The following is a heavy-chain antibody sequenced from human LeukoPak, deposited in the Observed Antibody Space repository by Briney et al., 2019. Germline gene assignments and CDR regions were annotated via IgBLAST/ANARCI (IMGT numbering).Heavy chain of an antibody. CDR1: GFTFSSYS. CDR3: TRDQEESDY. V-gene: IGHV3-48*01. Sequence: GGSLRLSCVASGFTFSSYSVNWVRQAPGKGLEWVSYITRSSSAKFYADSVKGRFTISRDNAENLLYLQMNSLRAEDTAVYYCTRDQEESDYWGQGTLVTVSS. J-gene: IGHJ4*02. CDR2: ITRSSSAK.